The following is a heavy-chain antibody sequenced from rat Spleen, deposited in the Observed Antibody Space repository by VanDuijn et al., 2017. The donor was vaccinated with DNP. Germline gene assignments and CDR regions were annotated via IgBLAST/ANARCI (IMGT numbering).Heavy chain of an antibody. V-gene: IGHV5-31*01. CDR2: ITSSGGST. CDR3: ARGDGSYYWCFDF. CDR1: GFTFNNYW. Sequence: EVQLVESGGDLVQPGRSLKLSCVVSGFTFNNYWMTWLRQVPGKGLEWLASITSSGGSTYYPDSVKGRFTISRDNAKNTLYLQMNSLRSEDTATYYCARGDGSYYWCFDFWGPGTMVTVSS. J-gene: IGHJ1*01. D-gene: IGHD1-12*02.